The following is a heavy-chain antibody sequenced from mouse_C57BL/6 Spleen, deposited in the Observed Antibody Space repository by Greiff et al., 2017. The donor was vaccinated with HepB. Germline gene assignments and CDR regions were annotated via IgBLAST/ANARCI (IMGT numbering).Heavy chain of an antibody. CDR3: ARSRGDYDGFDY. V-gene: IGHV1-22*01. Sequence: EVQLQQSGPELVKPGASVKMSCKASGYTFTDYNMHWVKQSHGKSLEWIGYINPNNGGTSYNQKFKGKATLTVNKSSSTAYMELRSLTSEDSAVYYCARSRGDYDGFDYWGQGTTLTVSS. CDR2: INPNNGGT. CDR1: GYTFTDYN. J-gene: IGHJ2*01. D-gene: IGHD2-4*01.